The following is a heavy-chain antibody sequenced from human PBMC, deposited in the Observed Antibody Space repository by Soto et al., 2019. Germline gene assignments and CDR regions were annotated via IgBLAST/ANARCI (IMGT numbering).Heavy chain of an antibody. Sequence: EVQLLDSGGGLVQPGGSLRLSCAASGFTFNNYAMNWVRQAPGKGLEWVATISGTGGSTYSADSVQGRFTISRDNSKNTLYLQMNSLRVEDTAVYYCAKDLLGGNFDYWGQGTQVTVSS. J-gene: IGHJ4*02. CDR2: ISGTGGST. CDR3: AKDLLGGNFDY. V-gene: IGHV3-23*01. CDR1: GFTFNNYA.